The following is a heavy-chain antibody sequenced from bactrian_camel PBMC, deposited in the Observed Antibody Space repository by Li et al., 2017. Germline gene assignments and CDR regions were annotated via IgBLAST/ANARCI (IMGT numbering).Heavy chain of an antibody. CDR2: INFGGSMT. D-gene: IGHD8*01. V-gene: IGHV3S40*01. CDR1: GFTFSNTD. J-gene: IGHJ4*01. Sequence: VQLVEPGGGSVQSGGSLRLSCAASGFTFSNTDMTWVRQAPGKGLEWVSTINFGGSMTYYADSVKGRFTISRDNAKNMLYLELSSLNTEDTAMYYCARGHGLTIKSPPGQGTQVTVS.